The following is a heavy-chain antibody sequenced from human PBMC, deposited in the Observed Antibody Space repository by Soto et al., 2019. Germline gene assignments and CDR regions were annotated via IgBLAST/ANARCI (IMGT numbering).Heavy chain of an antibody. CDR1: GGTFSSYA. D-gene: IGHD1-26*01. V-gene: IGHV1-69*13. CDR3: AREARRGVGATRFDY. J-gene: IGHJ4*02. CDR2: IIPIFGTA. Sequence: SVKVSCKASGGTFSSYAISWVRQAPGRGLEWMGGIIPIFGTANYAQKFQGRVTITADESTSTAYMELSSLRSEDTAVYYCAREARRGVGATRFDYWGQGTLVTASS.